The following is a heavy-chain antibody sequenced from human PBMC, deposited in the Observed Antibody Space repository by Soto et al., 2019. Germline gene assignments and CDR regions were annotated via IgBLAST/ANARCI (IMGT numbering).Heavy chain of an antibody. CDR2: IIPIFGTA. Sequence: QVQLVQSGAEVKKPGSSVKVSCKASGGTFSSYAISWVRQAPEQGLEWMGGIIPIFGTANYAQKFQGRVTITADESTSTAYMELSSLRSEDTAVYYCARTVRLGIAVAGTPVNYYYGMDVWGQGTTVTVSS. V-gene: IGHV1-69*01. CDR1: GGTFSSYA. D-gene: IGHD6-19*01. J-gene: IGHJ6*02. CDR3: ARTVRLGIAVAGTPVNYYYGMDV.